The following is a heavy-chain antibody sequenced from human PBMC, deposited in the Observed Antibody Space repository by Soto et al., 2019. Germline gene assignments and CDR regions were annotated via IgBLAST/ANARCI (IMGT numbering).Heavy chain of an antibody. J-gene: IGHJ4*02. D-gene: IGHD2-15*01. CDR2: LYYSGNT. V-gene: IGHV4-59*01. CDR3: ARVGGVAARTFDY. Sequence: PEETLSLTCTVSGGSISPFYWSWVRQPPGKGLEWIGYLYYSGNTNYNPSLKSRVTISVDASKNQVSLRLTSVTAADTAVYYCARVGGVAARTFDYWGQGTVVTVSS. CDR1: GGSISPFY.